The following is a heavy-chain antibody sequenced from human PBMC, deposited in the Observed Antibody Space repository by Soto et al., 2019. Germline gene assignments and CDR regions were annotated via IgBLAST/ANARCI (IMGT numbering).Heavy chain of an antibody. CDR2: LNPKDSFA. CDR3: GRHKSGGGSYPFDF. Sequence: GESLKISCKASGFIFTSYWLSWVRQMPGKGLEWMGMLNPKDSFANYSPSFRGHVTISPDTSVTTAYLKWSSLKASDTAIYYCGRHKSGGGSYPFDFWGQGTLVTVSS. J-gene: IGHJ4*02. V-gene: IGHV5-10-1*01. CDR1: GFIFTSYW. D-gene: IGHD3-10*01.